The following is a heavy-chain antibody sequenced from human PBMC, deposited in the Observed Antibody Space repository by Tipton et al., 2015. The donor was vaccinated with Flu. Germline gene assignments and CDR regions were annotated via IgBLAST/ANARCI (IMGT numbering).Heavy chain of an antibody. J-gene: IGHJ6*02. V-gene: IGHV4-38-2*02. CDR3: ARDGYYYYYYGMDV. CDR2: IFHTGST. Sequence: TLSLTCTISGHSISSDHYWGWIRQPPGKGLEWIGNIFHTGSTYYNPSLKSRVTISVDTSKNQFSLKLSSVTAADTAVYYCARDGYYYYYYGMDVWGQGTTVTVSS. D-gene: IGHD2-2*03. CDR1: GHSISSDHY.